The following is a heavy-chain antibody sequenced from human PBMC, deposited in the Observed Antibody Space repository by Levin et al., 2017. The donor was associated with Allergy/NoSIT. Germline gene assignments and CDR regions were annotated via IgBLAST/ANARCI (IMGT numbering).Heavy chain of an antibody. D-gene: IGHD6-13*01. CDR2: IYSTGRT. CDR1: GASVSSSSFC. Sequence: SCTVSGASVSSSSFCWGLIRQPPGKGLEWIGTIYSTGRTYYNPSLKSRVTISIDKSKNQFSLNLSSVTAADTAVYYCASPHGSSWFYFDYWGQGSLVTVSS. CDR3: ASPHGSSWFYFDY. J-gene: IGHJ4*02. V-gene: IGHV4-39*01.